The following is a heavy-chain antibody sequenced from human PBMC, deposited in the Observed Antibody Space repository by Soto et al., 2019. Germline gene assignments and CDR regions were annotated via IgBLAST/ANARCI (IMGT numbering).Heavy chain of an antibody. CDR3: AKLTWGFYFDS. CDR1: GGSISSYY. Sequence: PSETLSLTCTVSGGSISSYYWSWIRQPPGKGLEWIGYIYYSGSTNYNPSLKSRVTISVDTSKNQFSLKLSSVTAADTAVYYCAKLTWGFYFDSWCQGTLVTVSS. V-gene: IGHV4-59*01. J-gene: IGHJ4*01. D-gene: IGHD7-27*01. CDR2: IYYSGST.